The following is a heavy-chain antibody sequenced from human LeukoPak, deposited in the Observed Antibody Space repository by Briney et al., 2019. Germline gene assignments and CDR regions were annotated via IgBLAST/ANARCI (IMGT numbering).Heavy chain of an antibody. CDR1: GYTFTGYY. V-gene: IGHV1-2*06. CDR2: INPNSGGT. D-gene: IGHD3-22*01. J-gene: IGHJ4*02. Sequence: ASVKVSCKASGYTFTGYYMHWVRQAPGQGLEWMGRINPNSGGTNYAQKFQGRVTMTRDTSINTAYMDLSRLRSDDTAVCYCARGRNSVYYFNVVAPSYFDYWGQGTLVTVSS. CDR3: ARGRNSVYYFNVVAPSYFDY.